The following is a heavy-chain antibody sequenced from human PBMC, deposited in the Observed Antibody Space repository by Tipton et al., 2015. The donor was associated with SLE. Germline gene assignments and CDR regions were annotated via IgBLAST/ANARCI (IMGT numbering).Heavy chain of an antibody. CDR3: ARRDTCMGPLDRY. D-gene: IGHD5-18*01. J-gene: IGHJ4*02. V-gene: IGHV3-49*03. CDR2: IRCKAYGGAA. Sequence: SLRLSCTSSGFTFRDYTMSWFRQAPGKGLEWIGFIRCKAYGGAAEYAASVKGRFSISRDDSRGIAFLHMNSLKTEDTAVYYCARRDTCMGPLDRYWGQGTLVTVSS. CDR1: GFTFRDYT.